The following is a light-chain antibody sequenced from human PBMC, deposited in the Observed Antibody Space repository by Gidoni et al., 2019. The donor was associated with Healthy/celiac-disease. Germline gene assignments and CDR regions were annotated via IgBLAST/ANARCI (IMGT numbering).Light chain of an antibody. CDR1: QGISSY. V-gene: IGKV1-8*01. CDR3: QQYYSYFLT. CDR2: AAS. J-gene: IGKJ4*01. Sequence: AIRMTQSPSSFPASTGDRVTITCRASQGISSYLAWYQQKPGKAPKRLIYAASTLQSGVPSRFSGSGSGTDFTLTISCLQSEDFATYYCQQYYSYFLTFGGGTKVEIK.